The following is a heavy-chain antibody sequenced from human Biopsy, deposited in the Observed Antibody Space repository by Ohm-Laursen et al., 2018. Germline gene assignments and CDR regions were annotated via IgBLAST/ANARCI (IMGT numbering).Heavy chain of an antibody. CDR2: LYTSGDT. J-gene: IGHJ4*02. V-gene: IGHV4-4*07. CDR1: SGLISNYY. CDR3: ARGPKRLTGTSYFED. D-gene: IGHD1-7*01. Sequence: DTLSLTCTVPSGLISNYYWSWIRQPAGKGLEWIGRLYTSGDTNYNPSLKSRVSVSEDTSKNQFSLRLTSVTAADTAVYYCARGPKRLTGTSYFEDWGRGILVTVSS.